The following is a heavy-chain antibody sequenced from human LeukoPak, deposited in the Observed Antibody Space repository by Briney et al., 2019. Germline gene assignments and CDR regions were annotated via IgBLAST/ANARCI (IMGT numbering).Heavy chain of an antibody. V-gene: IGHV3-15*01. CDR3: TTGTWIQLWLADY. J-gene: IGHJ4*02. Sequence: PGGSLRLSRKGSGFTFTNACMSWVRLAPGKGLEWVGHIKSQTDGGTTDYAAPVKGRSTISRDDSKNTLYLQLNSLKTEDTAVYYCTTGTWIQLWLADYWGQGTLVTVSS. D-gene: IGHD5-18*01. CDR1: GFTFTNAC. CDR2: IKSQTDGGTT.